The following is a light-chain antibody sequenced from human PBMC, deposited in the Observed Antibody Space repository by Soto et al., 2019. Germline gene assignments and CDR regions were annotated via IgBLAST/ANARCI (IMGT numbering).Light chain of an antibody. CDR2: AAS. CDR3: QQSYSTPWT. Sequence: DIQMTQSPSSLSSSVGDIFTITCRASQMMSRYLNWYHQKAGRAPKLLISAASNLQTGVPSRFSGSGSGTEFTLTISSLQPEDFGTYYCQQSYSTPWTFGQGTKVDIK. CDR1: QMMSRY. J-gene: IGKJ1*01. V-gene: IGKV1-39*01.